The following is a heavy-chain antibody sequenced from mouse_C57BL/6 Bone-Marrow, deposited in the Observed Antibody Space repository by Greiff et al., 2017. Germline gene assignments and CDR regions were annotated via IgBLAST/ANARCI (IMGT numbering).Heavy chain of an antibody. V-gene: IGHV10-3*01. J-gene: IGHJ3*01. Sequence: DVKLVESGGGLVQPKGSLKLSCAASGFTFNTYAMHWVRQAPGKGLEWVARIRSKSSNYATYYADSVKDSFTISRDDSQSMLYLQMNNLKTEDTAMYYCVRSPPTYYSNYVWFAYWGQGTLVTVSA. CDR2: IRSKSSNYAT. CDR3: VRSPPTYYSNYVWFAY. CDR1: GFTFNTYA. D-gene: IGHD2-5*01.